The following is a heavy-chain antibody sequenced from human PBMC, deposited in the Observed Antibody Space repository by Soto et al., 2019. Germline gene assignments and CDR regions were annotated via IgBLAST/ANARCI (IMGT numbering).Heavy chain of an antibody. Sequence: TLSHTCAVYGESFSGYDWTWICQTPGHCVEWIGEITHSGSTNYNPSLKSRVTISVGTTENQISLKLSSVTAAATAVYSCARGLFGRVRSSSFQNWFDPWGQGTLVTVSS. CDR1: GESFSGYD. V-gene: IGHV4-34*01. D-gene: IGHD3-16*01. CDR2: ITHSGST. CDR3: ARGLFGRVRSSSFQNWFDP. J-gene: IGHJ5*02.